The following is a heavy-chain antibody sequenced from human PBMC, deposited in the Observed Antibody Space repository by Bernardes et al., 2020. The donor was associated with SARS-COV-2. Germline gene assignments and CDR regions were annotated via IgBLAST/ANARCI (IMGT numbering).Heavy chain of an antibody. V-gene: IGHV3-48*01. CDR2: ISSSSSTI. Sequence: GGSLRLSCAASGFTFSSYSMNWVRQAPGKGLEWVSYISSSSSTIYYADSVKGRFTISRDNAKNSLYLQMNSLRAEDTAVYYCARVCGPKSYYYYGMDVWGQGTTVTVSS. CDR1: GFTFSSYS. J-gene: IGHJ6*02. D-gene: IGHD2-21*01. CDR3: ARVCGPKSYYYYGMDV.